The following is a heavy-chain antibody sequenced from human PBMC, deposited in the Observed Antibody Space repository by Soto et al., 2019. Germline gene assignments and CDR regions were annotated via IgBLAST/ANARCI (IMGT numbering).Heavy chain of an antibody. CDR2: IVVGSGNT. CDR1: GFTFTNSV. D-gene: IGHD6-19*01. J-gene: IGHJ4*02. V-gene: IGHV1-58*02. CDR3: AAGLAILEAVGEFDN. Sequence: QMQLVQSGPEVKKPGTSVKVSCKASGFTFTNSVMQWVRQARGQRPEWIGWIVVGSGNTNYAQKFQERVTMTRDMSTNTAYMKLSSLRSEDTAVYYCAAGLAILEAVGEFDNWGQGTLVTVSS.